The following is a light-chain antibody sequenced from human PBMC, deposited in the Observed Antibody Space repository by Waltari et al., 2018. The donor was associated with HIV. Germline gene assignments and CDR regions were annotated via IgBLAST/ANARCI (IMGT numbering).Light chain of an antibody. J-gene: IGKJ5*01. CDR1: QNITNH. CDR2: AAS. V-gene: IGKV1-39*01. CDR3: QQSYSIPVT. Sequence: DVQVAQSPSSLSASVGDRITITCRASQNITNHLNWYLQRPGKPPYILINAASNLISGVPSRFSGSVSGTDFTLTISSLQAEDFVPYYCQQSYSIPVTFGQGTRLE.